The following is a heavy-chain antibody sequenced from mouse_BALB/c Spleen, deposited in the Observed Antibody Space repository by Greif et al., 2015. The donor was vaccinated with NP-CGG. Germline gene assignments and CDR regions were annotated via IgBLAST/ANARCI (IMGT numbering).Heavy chain of an antibody. Sequence: EVQGVESGGGLVKPGGPLKLSCAASGFTFSDYYMYWVRQTPEKRLEWVATTSDGGSYTYYPDSVKGRFTISRDNAKNNLYLQMSSLKSEDTAMYYCARDYYGSSYAMDYWGQGTSVTVYS. V-gene: IGHV5-4*02. CDR1: GFTFSDYY. D-gene: IGHD1-1*01. J-gene: IGHJ4*01. CDR3: ARDYYGSSYAMDY. CDR2: TSDGGSYT.